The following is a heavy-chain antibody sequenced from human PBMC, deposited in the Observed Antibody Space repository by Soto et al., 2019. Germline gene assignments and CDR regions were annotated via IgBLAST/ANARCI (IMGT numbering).Heavy chain of an antibody. CDR3: ARQITGTRGVTIWFDP. CDR1: GGSISSGDYY. V-gene: IGHV4-30-4*01. D-gene: IGHD1-20*01. CDR2: IYYSGST. J-gene: IGHJ5*02. Sequence: QVQLQESGPGLVKPSQTLSLTCTVSGGSISSGDYYWSWIRQPPGKGLEWIGYIYYSGSTYYNPSLKSRVTISVDTSKNQFALKLSSVTAADTAVYYCARQITGTRGVTIWFDPWGQGTLVTVSS.